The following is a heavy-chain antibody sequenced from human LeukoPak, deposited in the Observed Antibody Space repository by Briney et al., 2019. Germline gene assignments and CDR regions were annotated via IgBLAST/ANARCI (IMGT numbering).Heavy chain of an antibody. CDR3: AKASDGYSGYDYPYYFDY. Sequence: GGSLRLSCAASGFTFDDYAMHWVRQAPGEGLEWVSGISWNSGSIGYADSVKGRFTISRDNAKNSLYLQMNSLRAEDTALYYCAKASDGYSGYDYPYYFDYWGQGTLVTVSS. D-gene: IGHD5-12*01. V-gene: IGHV3-9*01. CDR1: GFTFDDYA. J-gene: IGHJ4*02. CDR2: ISWNSGSI.